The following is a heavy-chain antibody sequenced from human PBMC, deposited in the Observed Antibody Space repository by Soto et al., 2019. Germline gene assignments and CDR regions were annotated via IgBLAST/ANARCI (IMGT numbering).Heavy chain of an antibody. CDR2: INHIGGT. CDR3: ARDSGYYSYSPRLESSSWYGTFYYYYGMDV. CDR1: GGSFSGYY. J-gene: IGHJ6*02. V-gene: IGHV4-34*01. D-gene: IGHD6-13*01. Sequence: SETLSLTCAVSGGSFSGYYWSWIRQSPGKGLEWIGDINHIGGTNYNPSLKSRVTISVDTSKNQFSLKLSSVTAADPAVYYCARDSGYYSYSPRLESSSWYGTFYYYYGMDVWGQGTTVTVSS.